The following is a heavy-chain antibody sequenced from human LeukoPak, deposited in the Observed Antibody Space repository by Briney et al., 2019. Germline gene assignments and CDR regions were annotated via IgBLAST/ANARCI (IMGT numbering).Heavy chain of an antibody. CDR1: GYTFTGHY. Sequence: ASVKVSCKASGYTFTGHYMHWVRQAPGQGPEWMGWINLDSGGTSYAQNFQGRVTMTRDTSISTAYVELSRLRSDDTAVYYCARVGVGDSYYFDYWGQGTLVTVSS. CDR2: INLDSGGT. CDR3: ARVGVGDSYYFDY. J-gene: IGHJ4*02. V-gene: IGHV1-2*02. D-gene: IGHD1-26*01.